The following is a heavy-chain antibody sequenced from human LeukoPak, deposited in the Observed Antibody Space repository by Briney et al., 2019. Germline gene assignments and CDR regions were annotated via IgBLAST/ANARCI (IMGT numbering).Heavy chain of an antibody. V-gene: IGHV4-39*07. CDR2: INHSGST. Sequence: SETLSLTCTVSGDSTGSGSYCWGWIRQPPGKGLEWIGEINHSGSTNYNPSLKSRVTISLDTSKNQFSLKLSSVTAADTAVYYCARGSWAQCSGGSCHRYYYYYGMDVWGQGTTVTVSS. CDR3: ARGSWAQCSGGSCHRYYYYYGMDV. J-gene: IGHJ6*02. D-gene: IGHD2-15*01. CDR1: GDSTGSGSYC.